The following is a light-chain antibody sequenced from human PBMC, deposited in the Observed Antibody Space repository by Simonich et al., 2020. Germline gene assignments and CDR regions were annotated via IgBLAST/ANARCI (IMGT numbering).Light chain of an antibody. V-gene: IGLV3-1*01. CDR3: QAWDSSTAVV. Sequence: SYELTQPPSVSVSPGQTASITCSGDKLGDKYACWYQQKPGQTPVLVIYQESKRTSEIPDRFSGSNSGNTATLTISGTQAMDEADYYCQAWDSSTAVVFGGGTKLTVL. CDR2: QES. J-gene: IGLJ2*01. CDR1: KLGDKY.